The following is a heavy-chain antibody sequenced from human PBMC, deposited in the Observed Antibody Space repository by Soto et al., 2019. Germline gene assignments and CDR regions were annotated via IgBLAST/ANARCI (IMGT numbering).Heavy chain of an antibody. D-gene: IGHD2-2*01. CDR2: IKQDGSEK. J-gene: IGHJ4*02. CDR1: GFTFSSYW. V-gene: IGHV3-7*05. Sequence: EVQLVESGGGLVQPGGSLRLSCAASGFTFSSYWMSWVRQAPGKGLEWVANIKQDGSEKYYVDSVKGRFTISRDNAKNSLYLQMNSLRAEDTAVYYCARVKPYCSSTSCYYYFDYWGQGTLVTDSS. CDR3: ARVKPYCSSTSCYYYFDY.